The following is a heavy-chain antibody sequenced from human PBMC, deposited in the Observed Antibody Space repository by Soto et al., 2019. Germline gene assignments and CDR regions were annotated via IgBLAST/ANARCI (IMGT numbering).Heavy chain of an antibody. J-gene: IGHJ4*02. CDR2: FYYSGST. CDR3: ARHFTSGSHYRSQYFDF. V-gene: IGHV4-39*01. CDR1: GGSISSSTYY. Sequence: PSETLSLTCSVSGGSISSSTYYWGWLRQPPGKGVEWIGSFYYSGSTYYTPTLRSRVTISVDTSRNQFSLKLSSVTAADTAVYYCARHFTSGSHYRSQYFDFWGQGTLVTVSS. D-gene: IGHD1-26*01.